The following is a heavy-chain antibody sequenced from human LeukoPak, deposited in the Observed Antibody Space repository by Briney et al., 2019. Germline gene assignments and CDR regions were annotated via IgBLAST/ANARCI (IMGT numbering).Heavy chain of an antibody. CDR2: IYHSGST. Sequence: SETLSLTCTVSGGSISSSSYYWGWIRQPPGKGLEWIGSIYHSGSTYYNPSLKSRVTISVDRSKNQFSLKLSSVTAADTAVYYCARVPNQLHGMDVWGQGTTVTVSS. CDR1: GGSISSSSYY. V-gene: IGHV4-39*07. D-gene: IGHD2-2*01. J-gene: IGHJ6*02. CDR3: ARVPNQLHGMDV.